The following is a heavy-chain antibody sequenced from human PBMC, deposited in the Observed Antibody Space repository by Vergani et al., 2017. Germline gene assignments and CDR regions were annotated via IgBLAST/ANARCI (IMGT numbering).Heavy chain of an antibody. D-gene: IGHD5-12*01. CDR2: FDPEDGET. V-gene: IGHV1-24*01. J-gene: IGHJ6*02. Sequence: QVQLVQSGAEVKNPGASVKVSCKVSGYTLTELSMHWVRQAPGKGLEWMGGFDPEDGETIYAQKFQGRVTTTEDTSTDTAYMELSSLRSEDTAVYYFARPRLRFSYYDYGMDVWGQGTTVTVSS. CDR3: ARPRLRFSYYDYGMDV. CDR1: GYTLTELS.